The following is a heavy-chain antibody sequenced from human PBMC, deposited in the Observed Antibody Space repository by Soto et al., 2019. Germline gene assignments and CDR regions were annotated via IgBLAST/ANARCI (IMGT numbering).Heavy chain of an antibody. J-gene: IGHJ4*02. D-gene: IGHD3-3*01. V-gene: IGHV3-23*01. CDR1: GFTFSSYA. CDR3: ARGFGRFLEWLLPYY. Sequence: GGSLRLSCAASGFTFSSYAMSWVRHAPGKGLEWVSAISGSGGSTYYADSVKGRFTISRDNSKNTLYLQMNSLRAEDTAVYYCARGFGRFLEWLLPYYWGQGTLVTVSS. CDR2: ISGSGGST.